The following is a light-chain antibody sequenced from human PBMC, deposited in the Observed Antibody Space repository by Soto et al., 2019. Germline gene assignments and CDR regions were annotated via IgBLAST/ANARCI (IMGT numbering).Light chain of an antibody. Sequence: DIQMTQSPSSLSASVGDRVTITCRASQSIYNYLNWYQQKPGKPPQLLIYAASSLQSGVPSRFSGSGSGTDFTLTISSLQREDFATYYCKQSLSPPVYNFGQWTKLEIK. CDR2: AAS. V-gene: IGKV1-39*01. J-gene: IGKJ2*01. CDR3: KQSLSPPVYN. CDR1: QSIYNY.